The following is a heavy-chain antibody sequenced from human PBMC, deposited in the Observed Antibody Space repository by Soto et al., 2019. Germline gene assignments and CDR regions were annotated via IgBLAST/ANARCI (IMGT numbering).Heavy chain of an antibody. J-gene: IGHJ6*02. Sequence: SETLSLTCTVSGGSISSYYWSWIRQPPGKGLEWIGYIYYSGSTNYNPSLKSRVTISVDTSKNQFSLKLSSVTAADTAVYYCARGDYDILTGYFRRPLQNYYYGMDVWGQGTTVT. D-gene: IGHD3-9*01. CDR3: ARGDYDILTGYFRRPLQNYYYGMDV. CDR2: IYYSGST. CDR1: GGSISSYY. V-gene: IGHV4-59*01.